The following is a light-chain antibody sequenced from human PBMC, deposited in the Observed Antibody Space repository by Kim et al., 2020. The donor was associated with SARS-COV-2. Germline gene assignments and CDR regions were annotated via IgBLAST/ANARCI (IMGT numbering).Light chain of an antibody. Sequence: GSVGDRVTITCRASQVMNNFLAWYQQKPGKAPKLLIYDTSILESGIPSRFSGSGSGTEFTLTIGSLQPEDFATYYCQQFHMYPFTFGQGTKLEI. CDR2: DTS. J-gene: IGKJ2*01. CDR1: QVMNNF. CDR3: QQFHMYPFT. V-gene: IGKV1-9*01.